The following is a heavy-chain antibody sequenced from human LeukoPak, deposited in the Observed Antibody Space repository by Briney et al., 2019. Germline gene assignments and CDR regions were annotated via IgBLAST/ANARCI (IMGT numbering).Heavy chain of an antibody. J-gene: IGHJ3*02. CDR2: IYSNGNT. V-gene: IGHV3-53*01. CDR1: AFTVSSSF. CDR3: ARTNNYAFDI. D-gene: IGHD5-24*01. Sequence: AASAFTVSSSFMSWVRQAPGKGLEWVSIIYSNGNTHYADSVRGRFTISRNNSMNTLYLQMNNLRAEDTAVYYCARTNNYAFDIWGLGTMVTVSS.